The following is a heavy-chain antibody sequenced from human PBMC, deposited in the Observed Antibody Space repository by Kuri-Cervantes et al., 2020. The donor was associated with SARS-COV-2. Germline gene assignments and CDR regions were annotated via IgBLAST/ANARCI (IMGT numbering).Heavy chain of an antibody. D-gene: IGHD6-13*01. J-gene: IGHJ4*02. V-gene: IGHV1-2*02. CDR2: INPRSGGT. CDR3: ARDGGLAASGKFDY. Sequence: ASVKVSCKASGYTFTGYYMHWVRQAPGQGLEWMGWINPRSGGTKFVEKFQGRVTMTRDTSISTVYMEMNRLRSDDTAVYFCARDGGLAASGKFDYWGQGTLVTVSS. CDR1: GYTFTGYY.